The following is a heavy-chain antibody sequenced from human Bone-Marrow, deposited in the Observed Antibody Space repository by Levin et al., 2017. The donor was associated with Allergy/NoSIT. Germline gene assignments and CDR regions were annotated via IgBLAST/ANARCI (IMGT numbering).Heavy chain of an antibody. J-gene: IGHJ6*02. CDR2: IIPIFGTA. CDR3: ARGDSSGMRNLNYYYYGMDV. V-gene: IGHV1-69*13. CDR1: GGTFSSYA. Sequence: SVKVSCKASGGTFSSYAISWVRQAPGQGLEWMGGIIPIFGTANYAQKFQGRVTITADESTSTAYMELSSLRSEDTAVYYCARGDSSGMRNLNYYYYGMDVWGQGTTVTVSS. D-gene: IGHD3-22*01.